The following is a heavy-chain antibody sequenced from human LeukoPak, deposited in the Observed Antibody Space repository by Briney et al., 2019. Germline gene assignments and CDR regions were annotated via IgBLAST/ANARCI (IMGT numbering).Heavy chain of an antibody. CDR3: ATRFAIVGATGGFDY. V-gene: IGHV1-18*01. Sequence: ASVKVSCKASGYTFTSYGISWVRQAPGQGLEWMGWINPNSGGTNYAQKFQGRVTMTEDTSTDTAYMELSSLRSEDTAMYYCATRFAIVGATGGFDYWGQGALVTVSS. D-gene: IGHD1-26*01. CDR1: GYTFTSYG. CDR2: INPNSGGT. J-gene: IGHJ4*02.